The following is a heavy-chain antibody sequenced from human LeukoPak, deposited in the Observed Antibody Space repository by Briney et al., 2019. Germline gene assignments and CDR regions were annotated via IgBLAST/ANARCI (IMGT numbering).Heavy chain of an antibody. Sequence: GGSLRLSCAASGFTFSDYSMSWIRQAPGKGLEWVSYISSSSKTIYHADSVKGRFTISRDNAKNALYLQMNSLRAEDTAVYYCARVKGQGADPWGQGTLVTVSS. CDR2: ISSSSKTI. CDR3: ARVKGQGADP. J-gene: IGHJ5*02. D-gene: IGHD3-16*01. CDR1: GFTFSDYS. V-gene: IGHV3-11*01.